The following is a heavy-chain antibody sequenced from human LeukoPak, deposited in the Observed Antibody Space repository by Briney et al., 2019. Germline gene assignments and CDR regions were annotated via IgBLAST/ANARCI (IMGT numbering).Heavy chain of an antibody. J-gene: IGHJ6*03. V-gene: IGHV3-11*01. CDR1: GFTFSDYY. CDR2: ISSSGSTI. Sequence: GGSLRLSCAASGFTFSDYYMSWIRQAPGKGLEWVSYISSSGSTIYYADSVKGRFTISRDNAKNSLYLQMNSLRAEDTALYYCARTRELPRDYYYYYMDVWGKGTTVTVSS. D-gene: IGHD1-26*01. CDR3: ARTRELPRDYYYYYMDV.